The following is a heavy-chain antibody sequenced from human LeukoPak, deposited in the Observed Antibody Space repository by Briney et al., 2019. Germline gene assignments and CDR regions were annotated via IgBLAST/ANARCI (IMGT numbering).Heavy chain of an antibody. CDR3: ARLFGGVTTFDY. CDR2: MKGDGSLI. Sequence: PGGSLRLSCAAAGFTFSNFWMSWVRQPPGRGLQWVASMKGDGSLIYYVDSVKGRFTISRDNARNSLYLQMNSLRADDTAVYYCARLFGGVTTFDYWGQGALVTVSS. J-gene: IGHJ4*02. CDR1: GFTFSNFW. V-gene: IGHV3-7*01. D-gene: IGHD2-8*02.